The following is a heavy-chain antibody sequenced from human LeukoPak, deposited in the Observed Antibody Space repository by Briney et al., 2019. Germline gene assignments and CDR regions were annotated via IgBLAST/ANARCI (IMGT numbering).Heavy chain of an antibody. J-gene: IGHJ3*02. CDR2: ISSSGSTI. CDR3: ARDFHYYDSSGAFDI. D-gene: IGHD3-22*01. CDR1: GFTFSSYG. Sequence: GGSLRLSCAASGFTFSSYGMHWVRQAPGKGLEWVSYISSSGSTIYYADSVKGRFTISRDNAKNSLYLQMNSLRAEDTAVYYCARDFHYYDSSGAFDIWGQGTMVTVSS. V-gene: IGHV3-48*04.